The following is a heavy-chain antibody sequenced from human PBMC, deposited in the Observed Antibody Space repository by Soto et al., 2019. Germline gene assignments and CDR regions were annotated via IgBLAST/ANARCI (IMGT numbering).Heavy chain of an antibody. Sequence: EVQLVESGGGLVKPGGSLRLSCTGSGFTFSDHSMNWVRQAPGKGLEWVSSISRGSSYMYYTDSVKGRFNISRDNAKNSRYLQMNSLRVEDTAVYYCARDSTADYRRNWFDPWGQGPLVTVSS. J-gene: IGHJ5*02. CDR2: ISRGSSYM. CDR3: ARDSTADYRRNWFDP. V-gene: IGHV3-21*01. CDR1: GFTFSDHS. D-gene: IGHD4-4*01.